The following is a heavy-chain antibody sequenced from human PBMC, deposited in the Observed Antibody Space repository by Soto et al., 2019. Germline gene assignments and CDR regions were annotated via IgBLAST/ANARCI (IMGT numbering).Heavy chain of an antibody. CDR1: GYTFTSYA. J-gene: IGHJ3*02. CDR3: ARAPQNDYGDYDAFVM. CDR2: ISAYNGNT. V-gene: IGHV1-18*01. Sequence: ASVKVSCKASGYTFTSYAISWVRQAPGQGLEWMGWISAYNGNTNYAEKLQGRVTVTTDTPMSQAYMELRSLRSDDTAVYYCARAPQNDYGDYDAFVMWGQGTMATVSS. D-gene: IGHD4-17*01.